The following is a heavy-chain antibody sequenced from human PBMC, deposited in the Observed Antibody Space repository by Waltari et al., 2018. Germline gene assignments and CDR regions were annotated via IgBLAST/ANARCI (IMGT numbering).Heavy chain of an antibody. CDR1: GYSISSGYY. Sequence: QVQLQESGPGLVKPSETLSLTCAVSGYSISSGYYWGWLRQPPGKGLEWIGSIYHSGSTYYNPSLKSRVTISVDTSKNQFSLKLSSVTAADTAVYYCARAYGSGSYYLYYYYGMDVWGQGTTVTVSS. V-gene: IGHV4-38-2*01. D-gene: IGHD3-10*01. CDR3: ARAYGSGSYYLYYYYGMDV. CDR2: IYHSGST. J-gene: IGHJ6*02.